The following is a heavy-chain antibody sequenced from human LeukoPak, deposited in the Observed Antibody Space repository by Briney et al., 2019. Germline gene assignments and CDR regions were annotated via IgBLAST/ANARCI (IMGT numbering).Heavy chain of an antibody. CDR3: ARDRTLGVGSFDY. V-gene: IGHV4-61*08. D-gene: IGHD3-10*01. J-gene: IGHJ4*02. CDR1: GGSISSGDYY. Sequence: SETLSLTCTVSGGSISSGDYYWSWIRQPPGKGLEWIGYIYYSGSTYYNPSLKSRVTISVDTSKNQFSLKLSSVTAADTAVYYCARDRTLGVGSFDYWGQGTLVTVSS. CDR2: IYYSGST.